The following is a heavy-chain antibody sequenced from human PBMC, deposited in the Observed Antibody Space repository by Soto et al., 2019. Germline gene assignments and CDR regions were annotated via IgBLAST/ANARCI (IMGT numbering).Heavy chain of an antibody. J-gene: IGHJ4*02. V-gene: IGHV3-30-3*01. CDR3: ARDKSPYSSGWHNRHVDY. Sequence: QVQLVESGGGVVQPGRSLRLSCAASGFTFSSYAMHWVRQAPGKGLEWVAVMSYDGSNKYYADSAKGRFTISRDNSKNTLYLQMNSLRGEETAVYYCARDKSPYSSGWHNRHVDYWGQRTLVTVSS. CDR2: MSYDGSNK. D-gene: IGHD6-19*01. CDR1: GFTFSSYA.